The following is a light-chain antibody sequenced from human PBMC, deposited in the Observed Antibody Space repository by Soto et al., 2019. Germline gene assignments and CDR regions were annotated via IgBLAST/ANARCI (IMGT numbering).Light chain of an antibody. CDR1: QGISNY. CDR3: QKYSSVPL. J-gene: IGKJ3*01. Sequence: DIQMTQSPSSLSASVGDRVTITCRASQGISNYIAWYQQKPGKAPKLLIYAASTLQSGVPSRFSGSGSGTDFTLTINSLQPEEVETYSCQKYSSVPLFGPGTKVDIK. V-gene: IGKV1-27*01. CDR2: AAS.